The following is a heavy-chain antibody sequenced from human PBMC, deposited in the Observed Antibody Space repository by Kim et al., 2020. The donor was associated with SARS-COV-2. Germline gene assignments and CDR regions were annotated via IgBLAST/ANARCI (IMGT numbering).Heavy chain of an antibody. CDR2: IYSGGST. Sequence: GGSLRLSCAASGFTVSSNYMSWVRQAPGKGQEWVSVIYSGGSTYYADSVKGRFTISRDNSKNTLYLQMNSLRAEDTAVYYCAYSGYPSIKGTDYWGQGTLVTVSS. D-gene: IGHD5-12*01. V-gene: IGHV3-66*02. CDR1: GFTVSSNY. J-gene: IGHJ4*02. CDR3: AYSGYPSIKGTDY.